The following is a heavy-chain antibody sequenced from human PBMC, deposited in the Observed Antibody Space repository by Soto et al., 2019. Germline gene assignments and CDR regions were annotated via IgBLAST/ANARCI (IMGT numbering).Heavy chain of an antibody. CDR2: IYYSGST. J-gene: IGHJ5*02. D-gene: IGHD6-13*01. V-gene: IGHV4-31*03. Sequence: QVQLQESGPGLVKPSQTLSLTCTVSGGSISSGGYYWSWIRQHPGKGLEWIGYIYYSGSTYYNPSLKSRVTISVDTSKNQFSLKLSSVTAADTAVYYCAREQGGPGYSSSWPHNWFDPWGQGTLVTVSS. CDR1: GGSISSGGYY. CDR3: AREQGGPGYSSSWPHNWFDP.